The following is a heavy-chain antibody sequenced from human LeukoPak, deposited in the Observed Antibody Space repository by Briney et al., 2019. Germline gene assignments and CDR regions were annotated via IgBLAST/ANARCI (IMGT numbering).Heavy chain of an antibody. CDR1: GFTFSSYS. D-gene: IGHD3-10*01. J-gene: IGHJ4*02. CDR2: ISSSSSYI. Sequence: GGSLRLSCAASGFTFSSYSMNWVRQAPGKGLEWVSSISSSSSYIYYADSVKGRFTISRDNAKNSLYLQMNSLRAEDTAVYYCARDLNGSGRWADYWGQGTLVTVSS. V-gene: IGHV3-21*01. CDR3: ARDLNGSGRWADY.